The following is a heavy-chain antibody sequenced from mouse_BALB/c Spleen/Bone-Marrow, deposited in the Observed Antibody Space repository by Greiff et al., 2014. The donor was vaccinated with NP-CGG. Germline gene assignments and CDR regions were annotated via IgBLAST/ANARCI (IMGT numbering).Heavy chain of an antibody. V-gene: IGHV5-6-5*01. D-gene: IGHD1-2*01. J-gene: IGHJ4*01. CDR3: ARHYGYVDAMDY. CDR2: ITGGGTT. CDR1: GITVSSYT. Sequence: DVMLVESGGGLVKPGESLKFSCAASGITVSSYTMSWVRQTPEKRLEWVASITGGGTTYYPDSVKGRLTISRDNARNILYLQVSSLRSEDTAIYYCARHYGYVDAMDYWGQGTSVTVSS.